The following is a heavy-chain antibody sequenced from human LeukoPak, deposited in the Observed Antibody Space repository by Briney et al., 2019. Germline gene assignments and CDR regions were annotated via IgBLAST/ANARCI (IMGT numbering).Heavy chain of an antibody. V-gene: IGHV3-7*01. CDR1: GFSLSNYW. J-gene: IGHJ4*02. D-gene: IGHD7-27*01. CDR2: IKQDGSEK. Sequence: GGSLRLSCAASGFSLSNYWMNWVRRAPGKGLEWVANIKQDGSEKNYVDSVKGRFSISRDNAKNSLILQMNSLRDEDTAVYYCARGVWAPFDSWGQGTLVSVSS. CDR3: ARGVWAPFDS.